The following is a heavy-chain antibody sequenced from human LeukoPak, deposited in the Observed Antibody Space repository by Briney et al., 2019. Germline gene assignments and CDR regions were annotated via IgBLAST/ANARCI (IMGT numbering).Heavy chain of an antibody. V-gene: IGHV4-38-2*02. J-gene: IGHJ4*02. CDR1: GYSISSGYY. D-gene: IGHD6-13*01. CDR3: ASGQQLVFDY. Sequence: SETLSLTCTVSGYSISSGYYWGWIRQPPGKGLEWIGSIYHSGSTYYNPSLKSRVTISVDTSKNQFSLKLSSVTAADTAVYYCASGQQLVFDYWGQGTLVTISS. CDR2: IYHSGST.